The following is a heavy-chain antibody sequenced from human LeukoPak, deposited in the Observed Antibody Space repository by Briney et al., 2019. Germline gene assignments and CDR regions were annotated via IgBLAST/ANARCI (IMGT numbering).Heavy chain of an antibody. J-gene: IGHJ4*01. Sequence: GGSLRLSCAASGFTFSSYWMSWVRQAPGKGLEWVANIKQDGSEKYYVDSVKGRFTISRDNAKNSLYLQMNSLRADDTAVYYCAREVVVVSAAPGPPGTNDFWGQGTRVTVSS. CDR1: GFTFSSYW. D-gene: IGHD2-15*01. CDR2: IKQDGSEK. V-gene: IGHV3-7*01. CDR3: AREVVVVSAAPGPPGTNDF.